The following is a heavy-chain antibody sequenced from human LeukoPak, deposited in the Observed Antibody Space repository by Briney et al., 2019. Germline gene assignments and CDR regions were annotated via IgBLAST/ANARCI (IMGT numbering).Heavy chain of an antibody. D-gene: IGHD3-10*01. CDR3: AGVFSGRRPFEL. V-gene: IGHV4-59*01. CDR2: IYYRGAT. J-gene: IGHJ4*02. CDR1: GGSINDYY. Sequence: SETLSLTCTVSGGSINDYYWNWLRQPPGKGLEWIGFIYYRGATNNNPSLKSRVTTSIDTPKKQFSLKLSSVTAADTAVYYCAGVFSGRRPFELWGQGTLVTVSS.